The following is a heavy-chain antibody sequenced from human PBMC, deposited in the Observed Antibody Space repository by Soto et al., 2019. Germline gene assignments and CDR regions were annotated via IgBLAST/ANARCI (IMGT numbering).Heavy chain of an antibody. CDR3: ARVIAAAGTGYFDY. CDR2: IKQDGSEK. V-gene: IGHV3-7*04. J-gene: IGHJ4*02. D-gene: IGHD6-13*01. CDR1: GFTFSSYW. Sequence: GGSLRLSCAASGFTFSSYWMSWVRQAPGKGLEWVANIKQDGSEKYYVDSVKGRFTISRDNAKNSLYLQMNSLRAEDTAVYYCARVIAAAGTGYFDYWGQGTLVTVSS.